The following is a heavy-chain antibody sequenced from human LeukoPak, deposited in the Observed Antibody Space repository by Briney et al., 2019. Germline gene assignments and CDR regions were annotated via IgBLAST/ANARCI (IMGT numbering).Heavy chain of an antibody. CDR1: GDSISSHY. Sequence: SETLSLTYTVSGDSISSHYWSWIRQPPGKGLEWIGYIYHSGSTNYNPSLKSRVTISVDTSKNQFSLRLSSVTAADTPVYYCARHDRRIWPGGYFDHWGKGILVTVSS. D-gene: IGHD3-22*01. J-gene: IGHJ4*02. V-gene: IGHV4-59*08. CDR3: ARHDRRIWPGGYFDH. CDR2: IYHSGST.